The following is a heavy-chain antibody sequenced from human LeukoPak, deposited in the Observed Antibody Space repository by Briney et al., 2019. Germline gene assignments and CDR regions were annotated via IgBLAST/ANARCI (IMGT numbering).Heavy chain of an antibody. CDR1: GYTFTSYG. CDR3: ARDLTSYSSSSGNLIF. Sequence: ASVKVSCKASGYTFTSYGISWVRQAPGQGLEWMGWISAYNGNTNYAQKLQGRVTMTTDTSTSTAYMELRSLRSDDTAVYYCARDLTSYSSSSGNLIFWGQGTLVTVSS. D-gene: IGHD6-6*01. V-gene: IGHV1-18*01. CDR2: ISAYNGNT. J-gene: IGHJ4*02.